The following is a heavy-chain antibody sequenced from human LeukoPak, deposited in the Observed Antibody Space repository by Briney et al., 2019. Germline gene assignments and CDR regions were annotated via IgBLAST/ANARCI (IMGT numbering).Heavy chain of an antibody. CDR2: IWYDGTNK. Sequence: GGPLRLSCAASGFTFRIYVMHEVRQAPDKGLEGVPVIWYDGTNKYYAGSVKGRFTISTDNSKNPLYLQMNSRRAEATAVYYCARGIAAAGKLTDYWGQGTLVTVSS. V-gene: IGHV3-33*01. D-gene: IGHD6-13*01. J-gene: IGHJ4*02. CDR1: GFTFRIYV. CDR3: ARGIAAAGKLTDY.